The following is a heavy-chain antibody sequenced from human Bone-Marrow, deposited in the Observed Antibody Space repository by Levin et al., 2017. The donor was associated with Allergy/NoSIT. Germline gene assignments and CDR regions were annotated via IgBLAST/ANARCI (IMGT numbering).Heavy chain of an antibody. Sequence: SETLSLTCAVSGSSISSDYYWGWIRQPPGEGLEWLGNIYHSGSTYYNPSLKSRVTISVDTSKNQFSLKVTSVIAADTAVYYCARTLGYCSGDSCYFYFDYWGRGTLVTVSS. CDR1: GSSISSDYY. CDR3: ARTLGYCSGDSCYFYFDY. V-gene: IGHV4-38-2*01. D-gene: IGHD2-15*01. J-gene: IGHJ4*02. CDR2: IYHSGST.